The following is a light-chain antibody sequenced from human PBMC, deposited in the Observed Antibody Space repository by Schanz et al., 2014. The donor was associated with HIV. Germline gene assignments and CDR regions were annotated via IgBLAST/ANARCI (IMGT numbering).Light chain of an antibody. CDR2: WAS. V-gene: IGKV4-1*01. CDR3: QQYYSTPRT. CDR1: QSVLHSSNNKNY. J-gene: IGKJ1*01. Sequence: DIVMTQSPDSLAVSLGERATINCKSSQSVLHSSNNKNYLAWFQQKPGQSPKLVISWASTRESGVPDRFSGSGSGTDFTLTISSLQAEDVAVYYCQQYYSTPRTFGQGTKVEIK.